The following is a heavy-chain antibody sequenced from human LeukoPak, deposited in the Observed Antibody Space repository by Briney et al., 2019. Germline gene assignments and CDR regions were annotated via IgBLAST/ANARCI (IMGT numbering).Heavy chain of an antibody. D-gene: IGHD6-19*01. CDR3: ARDPSSGWSLRFTYYYYYYMDV. V-gene: IGHV3-23*01. CDR2: IGGRGGSA. CDR1: GFTFSDYG. Sequence: GGSLRLSCAASGFTFSDYGMNWVRQTPGKGLEWVSAIGGRGGSAYYADSVKGRFTISRDNSKNTLYLQMNSLRAEDTAVYYCARDPSSGWSLRFTYYYYYYMDVWGKGTTVTVSS. J-gene: IGHJ6*03.